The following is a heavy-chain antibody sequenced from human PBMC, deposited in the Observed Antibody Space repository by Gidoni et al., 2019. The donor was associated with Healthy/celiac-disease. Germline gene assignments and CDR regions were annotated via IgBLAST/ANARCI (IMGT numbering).Heavy chain of an antibody. CDR1: GYTLTDLS. J-gene: IGHJ4*02. V-gene: IGHV1-24*01. D-gene: IGHD3-3*01. CDR3: ASPSGDGITIFASHQVLTY. Sequence: HVQLVQSGAEVKKPGASVKVSCKVSGYTLTDLSMHWVRQGPGKGLAWMGGFDPEDGEQIYAQKFQGGATMTDDTSTDTAYMELSSRRSEDTAVYYCASPSGDGITIFASHQVLTYWGQGTLVTVSS. CDR2: FDPEDGEQ.